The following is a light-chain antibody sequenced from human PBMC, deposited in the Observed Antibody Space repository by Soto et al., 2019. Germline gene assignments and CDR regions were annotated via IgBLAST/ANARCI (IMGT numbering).Light chain of an antibody. CDR2: DAS. J-gene: IGKJ1*01. Sequence: DIQMTQSPPSLSASVGDRVTITCRASQSCRNSLAWYQQKAGKAPTLPIYDASTLQSGVPSRFSGSGSGTEFSLTISSLQPEDFATYYCLCYITYPWTFGQGTKVDIK. CDR3: LCYITYPWT. CDR1: QSCRNS. V-gene: IGKV1-5*01.